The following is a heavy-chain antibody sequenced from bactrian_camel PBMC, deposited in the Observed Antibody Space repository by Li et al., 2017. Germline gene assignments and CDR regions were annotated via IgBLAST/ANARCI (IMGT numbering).Heavy chain of an antibody. CDR1: GFTVSTRS. Sequence: HVQLVESGGGSVQAEGSLTLSCAVTGFTVSTRSMGWFRQAPGKEREGVAAIRSGDSTTVYADSVKGRFTISQDNAKTTVYLEMNSLKPEDTAVYYCTADRPSFGLLCGIWSARYNYLCQGTQVTVS. D-gene: IGHD1*01. J-gene: IGHJ4*01. CDR3: TADRPSFGLLCGIWSARYNY. V-gene: IGHV3-3*01. CDR2: IRSGDSTT.